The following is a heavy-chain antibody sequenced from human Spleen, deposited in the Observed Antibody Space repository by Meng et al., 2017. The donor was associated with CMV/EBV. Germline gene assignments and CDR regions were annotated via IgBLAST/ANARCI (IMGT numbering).Heavy chain of an antibody. CDR2: IVPMLGVA. CDR1: RGTFSSDG. CDR3: ARGGRSIRFLEWIYYFDY. J-gene: IGHJ4*02. V-gene: IGHV1-69*10. Sequence: SVKVSCKASRGTFSSDGISWVRQAPGQGLEWMGGIVPMLGVAKYAQNVQGRVTFTADKSTNTAYMELSSLRSEDTAVYYCARGGRSIRFLEWIYYFDYWGQGTLVTVSS. D-gene: IGHD3-3*01.